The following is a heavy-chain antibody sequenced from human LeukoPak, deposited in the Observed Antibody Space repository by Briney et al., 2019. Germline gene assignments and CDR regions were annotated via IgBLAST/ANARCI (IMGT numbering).Heavy chain of an antibody. V-gene: IGHV4-30-2*01. Sequence: SQTLSLTCAVSGGSISSGGYSWSWIRQPPGKGLEWIGYIYHSGSTYYNPSLKSRVTISVDTSKNQFSLKLSSVTAADTAVYYCAREGSRYGSGGDAFDIWGQGTMVTVSS. CDR2: IYHSGST. CDR1: GGSISSGGYS. CDR3: AREGSRYGSGGDAFDI. J-gene: IGHJ3*02. D-gene: IGHD5-18*01.